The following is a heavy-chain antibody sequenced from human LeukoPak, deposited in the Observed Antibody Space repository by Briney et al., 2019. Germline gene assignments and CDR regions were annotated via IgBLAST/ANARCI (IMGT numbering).Heavy chain of an antibody. Sequence: PGGSLRLSCAASGFTFSSYSMNWVRQAPGKGLEWVSSISSSSSYIYYADSVKGRFTISRDNAKNSLYLQMNSLRAEHTAVYYCARDHYDIDSSGPNDFDIWGQGTMVTVSS. CDR2: ISSSSSYI. CDR3: ARDHYDIDSSGPNDFDI. CDR1: GFTFSSYS. D-gene: IGHD3-22*01. J-gene: IGHJ3*02. V-gene: IGHV3-21*01.